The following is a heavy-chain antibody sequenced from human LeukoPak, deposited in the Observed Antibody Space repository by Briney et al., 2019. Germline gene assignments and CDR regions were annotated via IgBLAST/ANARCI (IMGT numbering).Heavy chain of an antibody. J-gene: IGHJ4*02. D-gene: IGHD6-13*01. V-gene: IGHV3-21*01. CDR3: ASIAAGTPLFDY. CDR2: ISSSSSYI. CDR1: GFTFSCYS. Sequence: PGGSLRLSCAASGFTFSCYSMNWVRQAPGKGLEWVSSISSSSSYIYYADSVKGRFTISRDNAKNSLYLQMNSLRAEDTAVYYCASIAAGTPLFDYWGQGTLVTVSS.